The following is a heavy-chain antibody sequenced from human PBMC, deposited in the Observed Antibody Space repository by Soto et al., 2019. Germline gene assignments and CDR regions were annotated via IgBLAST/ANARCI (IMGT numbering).Heavy chain of an antibody. CDR2: ISSSSSYI. CDR3: ARDNGRDEYYFDY. Sequence: EVQLVESGGGLVKPGGYLRLSCAASGFTFSSYSMNWVRQAPGKGLEWVSSISSSSSYIYYADSVKGRFTISRDNAKHSLYLQMKSLRAEDTAVYYCARDNGRDEYYFDYWGQGTLVTVSS. CDR1: GFTFSSYS. D-gene: IGHD2-8*01. V-gene: IGHV3-21*01. J-gene: IGHJ4*02.